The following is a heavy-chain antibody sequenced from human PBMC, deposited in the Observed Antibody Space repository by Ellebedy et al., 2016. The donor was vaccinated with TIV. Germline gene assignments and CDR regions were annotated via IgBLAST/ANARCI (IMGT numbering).Heavy chain of an antibody. CDR1: GFTLSNYW. V-gene: IGHV3-7*01. CDR2: INEDGTKK. Sequence: GESLKISCTASGFTLSNYWMTWVRQAPGRGLEWVANINEDGTKKHFVDSVRGRLTISRDDAGNSLFLQMNSLGAEDTAVYYCARAIYGASYLWGRGTLVTVSS. J-gene: IGHJ2*01. D-gene: IGHD4-17*01. CDR3: ARAIYGASYL.